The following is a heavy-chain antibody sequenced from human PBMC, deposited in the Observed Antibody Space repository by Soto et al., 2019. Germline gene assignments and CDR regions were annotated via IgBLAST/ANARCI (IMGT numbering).Heavy chain of an antibody. CDR1: GFTFSDSS. J-gene: IGHJ4*02. D-gene: IGHD3-10*01. V-gene: IGHV3-48*02. CDR2: ISRSSYTI. Sequence: EVQLVESGGGLVQPGGSLRLSCAASGFTFSDSSMNWVRQAPGKGLEWISYISRSSYTIYYADSVKGQFTISRDNAKNSLYLQMNSLRDEDTAVYYCARDPRVRGFPVTGYYFDYWGQGTLVTVSS. CDR3: ARDPRVRGFPVTGYYFDY.